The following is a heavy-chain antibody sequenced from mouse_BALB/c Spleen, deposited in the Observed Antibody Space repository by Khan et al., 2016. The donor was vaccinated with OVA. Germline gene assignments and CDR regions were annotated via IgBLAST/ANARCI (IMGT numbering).Heavy chain of an antibody. Sequence: EVELVESGGGLVKPGGSLKLSCAASGFTFSTFAMSWVRQTPEKRLEWVTTINSDGDYTYYPDNVTGRFTISRDNAKNTLYLQMSSLRSEDTAMYYCARSPYGNFPYWDQGTLVTVSA. D-gene: IGHD2-1*01. V-gene: IGHV5-9-3*01. CDR3: ARSPYGNFPY. J-gene: IGHJ3*01. CDR2: INSDGDYT. CDR1: GFTFSTFA.